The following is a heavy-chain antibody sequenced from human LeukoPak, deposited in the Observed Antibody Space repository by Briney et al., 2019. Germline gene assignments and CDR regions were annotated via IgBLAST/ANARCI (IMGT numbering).Heavy chain of an antibody. CDR3: AKPSTIRLGELPSDY. D-gene: IGHD3-16*02. V-gene: IGHV3-23*01. CDR2: ISGSGGST. J-gene: IGHJ4*02. Sequence: PGGSLRLSCAASGFTFSSYAMSWVRQAPGKGLEWVSAISGSGGSTYYADSVKGRFTISRDNSKNTLYLQMNSLRAEDTAVYYCAKPSTIRLGELPSDYWGQGTLVTVSS. CDR1: GFTFSSYA.